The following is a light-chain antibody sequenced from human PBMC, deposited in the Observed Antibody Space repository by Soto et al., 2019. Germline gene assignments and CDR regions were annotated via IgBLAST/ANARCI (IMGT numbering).Light chain of an antibody. J-gene: IGLJ2*01. CDR1: RNDVGTYNR. CDR2: KVN. Sequence: QSVLTQPPSVSGSPGQSVTISCTGTRNDVGTYNRVSWYQEPPGTATKLMIYKVNSRPSGVPDRVSGSKSGNTASLTISGLQAEDEADYYCSSYTSSSTLLFGGGTNLTVL. V-gene: IGLV2-18*02. CDR3: SSYTSSSTLL.